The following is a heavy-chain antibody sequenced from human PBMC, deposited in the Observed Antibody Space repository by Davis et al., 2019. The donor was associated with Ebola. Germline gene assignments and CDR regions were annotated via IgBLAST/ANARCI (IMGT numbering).Heavy chain of an antibody. CDR1: GDSVSSNSAA. J-gene: IGHJ4*02. V-gene: IGHV6-1*01. CDR2: TYYRSKWYN. Sequence: SQTLSLTCAISGDSVSSNSAAWNWIRQSPSRGLEWLGRTYYRSKWYNDYAVSVKSRITINPDTSKNQFSLQLNSVTPEDTAVYYCAREEDIVVVVAATLGPFDYWGQGTLVTVSS. CDR3: AREEDIVVVVAATLGPFDY. D-gene: IGHD2-15*01.